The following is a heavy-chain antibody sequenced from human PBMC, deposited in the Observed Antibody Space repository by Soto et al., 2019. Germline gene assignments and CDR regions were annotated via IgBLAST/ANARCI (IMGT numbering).Heavy chain of an antibody. CDR3: ARGRFLEWLFSGSDY. V-gene: IGHV1-18*01. CDR1: GYTFTSYG. Sequence: QVQLVQSGAEVKKPGASVKVSCKASGYTFTSYGISWVRQAPGQGLEWMGWISAYNGNTNYAQKLQGRVTMTTDTSTSTVYMELRRLRSDDTAVYYCARGRFLEWLFSGSDYWGQGTLVTVSS. D-gene: IGHD3-3*01. CDR2: ISAYNGNT. J-gene: IGHJ4*02.